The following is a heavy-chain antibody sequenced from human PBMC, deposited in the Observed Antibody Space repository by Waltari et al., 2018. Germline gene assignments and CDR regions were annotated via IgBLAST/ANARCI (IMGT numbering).Heavy chain of an antibody. CDR1: AITFSTYA. J-gene: IGHJ4*02. Sequence: EVQLLESGGDLVHPGGSLRLSCAASAITFSTYAINWVRLAPGTGLEWVSAITVGDDTYYADSVKGRFTISRDTSKDTVHLQMNGLRAEDTAVYYCATPFYNWDDPLHSWGQGTLVTVSS. CDR2: ITVGDDT. CDR3: ATPFYNWDDPLHS. D-gene: IGHD1-20*01. V-gene: IGHV3-23*01.